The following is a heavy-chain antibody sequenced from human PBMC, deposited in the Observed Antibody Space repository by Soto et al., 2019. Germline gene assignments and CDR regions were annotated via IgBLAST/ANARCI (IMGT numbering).Heavy chain of an antibody. CDR3: TPLSQSEVFWLYP. V-gene: IGHV3-73*02. CDR1: GITFSDSA. J-gene: IGHJ5*02. Sequence: EVQLLESGGGLVQPGGSLRISCAASGITFSDSAIHWVRQASGKGLEWIGRIKPRSEKYATAYAASVTGRFTFFRDDSKNLAYLQLTSLNTEDTAIYFCTPLSQSEVFWLYPWGQGTLVTISS. CDR2: IKPRSEKYAT.